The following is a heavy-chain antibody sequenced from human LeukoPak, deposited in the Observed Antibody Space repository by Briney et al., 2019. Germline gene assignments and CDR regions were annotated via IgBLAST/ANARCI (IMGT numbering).Heavy chain of an antibody. CDR3: ASGDVGITTQSGIASGWIFDY. J-gene: IGHJ4*02. V-gene: IGHV1-69*05. CDR2: IIPIFGKP. Sequence: SVKVSCKASGDTLDNHALSWVRQAPGQGPEWMGGIIPIFGKPKYAQKFQGRATFTTDESTSTIHLELTSLRSEDTAVYYCASGDVGITTQSGIASGWIFDYWGQGTLVTVSS. D-gene: IGHD6-19*01. CDR1: GDTLDNHA.